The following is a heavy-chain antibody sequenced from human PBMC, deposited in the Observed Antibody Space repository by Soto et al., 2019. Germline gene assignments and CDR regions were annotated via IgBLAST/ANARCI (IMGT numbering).Heavy chain of an antibody. V-gene: IGHV5-10-1*01. Sequence: PGESLKISCKGSGYSFTSYWISWVRQMPGKGLEWMGRIDPSDSYTNYSPSFQGHVTISADKSISTAYLQWSSLKASDTAMYYCARVGADLHLTPYYYYGMDVWGQGTTVTVSS. CDR3: ARVGADLHLTPYYYYGMDV. CDR2: IDPSDSYT. D-gene: IGHD1-26*01. CDR1: GYSFTSYW. J-gene: IGHJ6*02.